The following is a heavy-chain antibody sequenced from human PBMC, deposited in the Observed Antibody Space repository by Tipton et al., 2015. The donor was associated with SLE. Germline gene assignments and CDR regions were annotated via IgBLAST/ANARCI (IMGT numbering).Heavy chain of an antibody. CDR3: ARDTAHYGSGDGAFDI. V-gene: IGHV4-59*01. J-gene: IGHJ3*02. CDR1: GGSFSNYY. Sequence: TLSLTCTVSGGSFSNYYWSWIRQPPGEGLEWIGYIYSSGSTNYNPSLKSRVTISVDTSKNQFSLKLSSVTAADTAVYYCARDTAHYGSGDGAFDIWGQGTMVTVSS. D-gene: IGHD3-10*01. CDR2: IYSSGST.